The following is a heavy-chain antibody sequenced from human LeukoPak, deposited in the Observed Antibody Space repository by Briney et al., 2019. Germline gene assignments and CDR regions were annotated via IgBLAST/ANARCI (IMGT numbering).Heavy chain of an antibody. Sequence: ASVKVSCKASGYTFTGYYMHWVRQAPGQGLEWMGWINPSSGGTNYAQKFQGRVTMTRDTSISTAYMELSRLRSDDTAVYYCARGPSVTMVRGSAFYYYGMDVWGQGTTVTVSS. V-gene: IGHV1-2*02. J-gene: IGHJ6*02. CDR1: GYTFTGYY. CDR3: ARGPSVTMVRGSAFYYYGMDV. CDR2: INPSSGGT. D-gene: IGHD3-10*01.